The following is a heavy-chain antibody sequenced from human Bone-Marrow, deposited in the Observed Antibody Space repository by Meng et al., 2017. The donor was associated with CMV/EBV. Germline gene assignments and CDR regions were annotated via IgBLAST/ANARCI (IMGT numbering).Heavy chain of an antibody. J-gene: IGHJ6*02. V-gene: IGHV3-20*04. CDR1: GFSFDDYA. Sequence: GESLKISCAGSGFSFDDYAVSWVRQVPGKGLEWVSGINWNGGRTGYVDPVKGRFIITRDNAKNLLYLQMNSLRTEDTAVYSCVRDRSPLGWYGVGDYFGMDVWGQGNTVTVSS. CDR3: VRDRSPLGWYGVGDYFGMDV. CDR2: INWNGGRT. D-gene: IGHD2-8*01.